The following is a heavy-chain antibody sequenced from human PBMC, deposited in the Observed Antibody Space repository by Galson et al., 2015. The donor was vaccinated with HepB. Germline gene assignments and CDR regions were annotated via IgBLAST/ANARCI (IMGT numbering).Heavy chain of an antibody. CDR1: GFSFSNYG. D-gene: IGHD2-8*02. V-gene: IGHV3-23*01. CDR3: AKDHIVLVRTHYLDY. J-gene: IGHJ4*02. CDR2: ISGSGGST. Sequence: SLRLSCAASGFSFSNYGMNWVRQAPGKGLEWVSVISGSGGSTYYADSVKGRFTVSRDNSKNTLYLQMNRLRAEDTAVYYCAKDHIVLVRTHYLDYWGQGTLVTVSS.